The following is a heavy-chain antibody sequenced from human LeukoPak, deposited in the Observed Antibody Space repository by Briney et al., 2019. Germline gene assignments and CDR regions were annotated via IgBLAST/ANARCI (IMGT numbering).Heavy chain of an antibody. D-gene: IGHD3-10*01. J-gene: IGHJ4*02. CDR2: FDPEDGET. Sequence: ASVKVSCKVSGYTLTELSMHWVRQAPGKGLEWMGGFDPEDGETIYAQKFQGRVTMTEDTSTDTAYMELSSLRSEDTAVYYCAHLLWFEEIGGYWGQGTLVTVSS. CDR1: GYTLTELS. CDR3: AHLLWFEEIGGY. V-gene: IGHV1-24*01.